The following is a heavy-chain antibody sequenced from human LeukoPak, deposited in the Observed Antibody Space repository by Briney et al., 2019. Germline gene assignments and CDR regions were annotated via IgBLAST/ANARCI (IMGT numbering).Heavy chain of an antibody. CDR3: ARGRRYSGYDDFDY. CDR2: MNPNSGNT. Sequence: GASVKVSCKASGYTFTSYDINWVRQATGQGLEWMGWMNPNSGNTGYAQKFQGRVTMTRDTSTSTAYMELSSLRSEDTAVYYCARGRRYSGYDDFDYWGQGILVTVSS. V-gene: IGHV1-8*01. J-gene: IGHJ4*02. D-gene: IGHD5-12*01. CDR1: GYTFTSYD.